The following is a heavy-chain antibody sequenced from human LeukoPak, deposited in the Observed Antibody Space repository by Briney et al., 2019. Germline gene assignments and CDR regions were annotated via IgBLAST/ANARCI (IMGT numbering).Heavy chain of an antibody. V-gene: IGHV1-2*06. CDR1: GYTFTGYY. D-gene: IGHD3-3*01. J-gene: IGHJ4*02. CDR3: ARAGEESGYINWVDY. Sequence: ASVKVSCKASGYTFTGYYMHWVRQAPGQGLEWMGRINPNSGGTNYAQKFQGRVTVTRDTSISTAYMELSRLRSDDTAVYYCARAGEESGYINWVDYWGQGTLVTVSS. CDR2: INPNSGGT.